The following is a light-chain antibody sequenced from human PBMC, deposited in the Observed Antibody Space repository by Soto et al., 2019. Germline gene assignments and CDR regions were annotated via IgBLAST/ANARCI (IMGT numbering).Light chain of an antibody. Sequence: EIVMTQSPATLSVSPGERATLSCRASQSVSSNLAWYQQKPGQAPRLLIYGASTRATGVPARFSGSGSGTEFTLTISSLQSEDFVVYYCQQYDNWPFTFGPGT. CDR2: GAS. J-gene: IGKJ3*01. CDR3: QQYDNWPFT. V-gene: IGKV3-15*01. CDR1: QSVSSN.